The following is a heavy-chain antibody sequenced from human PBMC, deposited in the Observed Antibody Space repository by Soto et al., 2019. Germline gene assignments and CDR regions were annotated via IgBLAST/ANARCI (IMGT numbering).Heavy chain of an antibody. V-gene: IGHV4-59*08. CDR3: ARRYGSGFDY. J-gene: IGHJ4*02. CDR2: IYFRGST. Sequence: SQILSVTCSVAGGSISSYYWSWIRQPPGKGLEWIGYIYFRGSTNYNPSLKSRVTISVDTSKNQFSLKLSSVTAADTAVYYCARRYGSGFDYWGQGTLVTVSS. CDR1: GGSISSYY. D-gene: IGHD3-10*01.